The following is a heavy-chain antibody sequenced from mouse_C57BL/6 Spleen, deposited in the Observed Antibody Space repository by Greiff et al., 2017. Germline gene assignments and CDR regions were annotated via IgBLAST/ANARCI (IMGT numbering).Heavy chain of an antibody. Sequence: EVQLVESGGDLVKPGGSLKLSCAASGFTFSSYGMSWVRQTPDKRLEWVATISSGGSYTYYPDSVKVRFTISRDNAKNTLYLQMSSLKSEDTAMYYCARHDYFDVWGTGTTLTVSS. CDR2: ISSGGSYT. V-gene: IGHV5-6*01. CDR1: GFTFSSYG. CDR3: ARHDYFDV. J-gene: IGHJ1*03.